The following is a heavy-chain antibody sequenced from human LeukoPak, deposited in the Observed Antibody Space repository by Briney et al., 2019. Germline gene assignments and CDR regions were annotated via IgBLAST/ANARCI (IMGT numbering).Heavy chain of an antibody. CDR1: GYTFTSYD. Sequence: ASVKVSCKASGYTFTSYDINWVRQATGQGLEWMGWMNPDSGNTGYAQKFQGRVTITRNTSISTAYMELSSLRSEDTAVYYCASSYLYCSSTSCSNQFGGYWGQGTLVTVSS. CDR2: MNPDSGNT. V-gene: IGHV1-8*01. CDR3: ASSYLYCSSTSCSNQFGGY. J-gene: IGHJ4*02. D-gene: IGHD2-2*01.